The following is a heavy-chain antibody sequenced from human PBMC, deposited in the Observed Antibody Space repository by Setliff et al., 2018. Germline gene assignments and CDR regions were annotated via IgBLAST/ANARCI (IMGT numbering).Heavy chain of an antibody. CDR2: ISASNGKT. V-gene: IGHV1-18*01. CDR3: AISTLSICSGGTCPNVFDV. J-gene: IGHJ3*01. CDR1: GYTFTNFG. Sequence: ASVKVSCKASGYTFTNFGISWVRQAPGKGLEWMGWISASNGKTNYAQSFQGRVTMTTDTSTSTAYMDLRSLRSDDTAVYYCAISTLSICSGGTCPNVFDVWGQGTMVTVSS. D-gene: IGHD2-15*01.